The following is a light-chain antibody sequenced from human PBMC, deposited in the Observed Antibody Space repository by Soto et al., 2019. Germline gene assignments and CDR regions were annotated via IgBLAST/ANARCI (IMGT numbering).Light chain of an antibody. CDR2: DVT. J-gene: IGLJ3*02. CDR1: SSDVGGYNY. Sequence: QSVLTQPRSVSGSPGQSVTISCTGTSSDVGGYNYVSWYQQLPGKAPKLMIYDVTKRPSGVPDRFSGSKSGNTASLTISGLLAEDEADYHCCSFSGTYHWVFGGGTQLTVL. V-gene: IGLV2-11*01. CDR3: CSFSGTYHWV.